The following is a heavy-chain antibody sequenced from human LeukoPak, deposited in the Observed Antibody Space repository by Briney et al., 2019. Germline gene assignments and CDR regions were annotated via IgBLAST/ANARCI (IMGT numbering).Heavy chain of an antibody. Sequence: ASVKVSCKASGYTFTSYDINWVRQATGEGLEWMGWMNPNSGNTGYAQKFQGRVTMTRNTSISTAYMELSSLRSEDTAVYYCARAWPMRKSLVLGLYWGQGTLVTVSS. CDR2: MNPNSGNT. V-gene: IGHV1-8*01. D-gene: IGHD6-13*01. CDR3: ARAWPMRKSLVLGLY. CDR1: GYTFTSYD. J-gene: IGHJ4*02.